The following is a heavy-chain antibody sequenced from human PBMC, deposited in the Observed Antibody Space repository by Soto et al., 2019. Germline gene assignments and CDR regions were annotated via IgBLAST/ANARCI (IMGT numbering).Heavy chain of an antibody. CDR3: ARDHWAVAHSVDY. D-gene: IGHD7-27*01. CDR1: GFTFSSYG. Sequence: QVQLVESGGGVVQPGRSLRLSCAASGFTFSSYGMHWVRQAPGKGLEWVAVIWYDGSNKYYADSVKGRFTISRDNSKNTLYLQMNSLRAEDTAVYYCARDHWAVAHSVDYWGQGTLVTVSS. CDR2: IWYDGSNK. V-gene: IGHV3-33*01. J-gene: IGHJ4*02.